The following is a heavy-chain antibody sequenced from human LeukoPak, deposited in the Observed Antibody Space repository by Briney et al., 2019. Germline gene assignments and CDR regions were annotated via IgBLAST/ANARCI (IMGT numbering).Heavy chain of an antibody. CDR2: ISSDGSTT. V-gene: IGHV3-74*01. CDR3: ARTAAGPEY. J-gene: IGHJ4*02. CDR1: GFTISSYW. Sequence: QPGGSLRLSCVASGFTISSYWMHWVRQAPGKGLVWVSRISSDGSTTNYADSVKGRFTISRDNAKNTLYLQMNSLTGEDTAVYFYARTAAGPEYWGQGTRVTVSS. D-gene: IGHD6-19*01.